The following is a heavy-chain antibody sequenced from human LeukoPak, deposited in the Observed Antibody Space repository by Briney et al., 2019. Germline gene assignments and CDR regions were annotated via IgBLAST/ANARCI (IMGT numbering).Heavy chain of an antibody. D-gene: IGHD5-12*01. CDR3: ARGNLVATLYFDY. CDR2: IYYSGYT. CDR1: GGSNSSSSDF. Sequence: SETLSLTCTVSGGSNSSSSDFWGWFRQPPGKGLEWIGYIYYSGYTNYIPSLKSRVTISLDTSKNQFSLSLSSVTAADTAVYYCARGNLVATLYFDYWGQGALVTVSS. V-gene: IGHV4-61*05. J-gene: IGHJ4*02.